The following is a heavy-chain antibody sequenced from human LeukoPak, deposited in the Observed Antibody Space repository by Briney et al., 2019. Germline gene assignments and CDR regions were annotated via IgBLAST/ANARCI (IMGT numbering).Heavy chain of an antibody. CDR1: GYTFTDYY. Sequence: GASVKVSCKASGYTFTDYYIHWIRQAPGQGLAGMGWTNPRTGVTKYAQTFQGRVTMTRDTSINTAYMELNRLTSDDTAVYYCARGWGSLWYFDQWGEGTLVTVSS. V-gene: IGHV1-2*02. CDR3: ARGWGSLWYFDQ. CDR2: TNPRTGVT. D-gene: IGHD3-16*01. J-gene: IGHJ4*02.